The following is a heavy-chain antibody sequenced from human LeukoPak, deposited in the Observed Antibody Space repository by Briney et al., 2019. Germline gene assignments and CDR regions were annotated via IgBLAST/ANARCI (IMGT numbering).Heavy chain of an antibody. CDR1: GYTFTSYG. V-gene: IGHV1-18*01. Sequence: GASVKASCKASGYTFTSYGISWVRQAPGQGLEWMGWISAYNGNTNYAQKLQGRVTMTTDTSTSTAYMELRSLRSDDTAVYYCARDFTYYDFWSGYYWHYFDYWGQGTLVTVSS. D-gene: IGHD3-3*01. CDR3: ARDFTYYDFWSGYYWHYFDY. CDR2: ISAYNGNT. J-gene: IGHJ4*02.